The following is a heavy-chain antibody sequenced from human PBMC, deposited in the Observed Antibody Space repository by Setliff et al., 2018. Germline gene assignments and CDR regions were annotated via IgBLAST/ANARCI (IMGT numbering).Heavy chain of an antibody. D-gene: IGHD3-3*01. Sequence: PSETLSLTCAVYGGPFSGYYWSWIRQPPGKGLEWIGEINHSGSTNYNPSLKSRVIISVDTSKNQFSLKLSSVTAADTAVYYCARSPITIFGVVLHPLDYWGQGTPVTVS. CDR1: GGPFSGYY. CDR3: ARSPITIFGVVLHPLDY. V-gene: IGHV4-34*01. J-gene: IGHJ4*02. CDR2: INHSGST.